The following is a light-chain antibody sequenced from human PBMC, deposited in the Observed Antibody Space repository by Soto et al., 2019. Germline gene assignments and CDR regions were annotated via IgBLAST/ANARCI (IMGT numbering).Light chain of an antibody. CDR3: SSYAGNTKSV. CDR1: SSDVGGYDY. J-gene: IGLJ1*01. CDR2: EVS. V-gene: IGLV2-8*01. Sequence: QSALTQPPSASGSPGQSVTISCTGTSSDVGGYDYVSWYQQHPGKAPKLMIFEVSKRPSGVPDRFSGSKSGNTASLTVSGLQAEDEADYYCSSYAGNTKSVFGTGTKLTVL.